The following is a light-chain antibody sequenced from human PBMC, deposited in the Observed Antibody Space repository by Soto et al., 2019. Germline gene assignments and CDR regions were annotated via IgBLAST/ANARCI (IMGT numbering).Light chain of an antibody. CDR1: QSIIIH. Sequence: EIVMTQSPATLSVSPGERATLSCRASQSIIIHLAWYQQQPGQGPRLLIYGASTRDTGTPARFSGSGSGTEFTLTISSLQSEDFAVYYCQQYDSWPSWTFGQGTKVEIK. CDR2: GAS. V-gene: IGKV3-15*01. J-gene: IGKJ1*01. CDR3: QQYDSWPSWT.